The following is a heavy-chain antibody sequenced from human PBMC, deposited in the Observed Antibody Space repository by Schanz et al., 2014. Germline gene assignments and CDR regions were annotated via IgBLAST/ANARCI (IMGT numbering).Heavy chain of an antibody. Sequence: EEQLVKSGGGLVQPGRSLTLSCTTSGFTFTDHALSWVRQAPGQGLQWVGFIRSKDYGGPPEYVAPVKGRFTISRDDSRGIAYLHMTSLKTEDTGVYYCTRDSRTWNNWFDSWGQGTLVIVSS. V-gene: IGHV3-49*04. D-gene: IGHD1-1*01. J-gene: IGHJ5*01. CDR2: IRSKDYGGPP. CDR1: GFTFTDHA. CDR3: TRDSRTWNNWFDS.